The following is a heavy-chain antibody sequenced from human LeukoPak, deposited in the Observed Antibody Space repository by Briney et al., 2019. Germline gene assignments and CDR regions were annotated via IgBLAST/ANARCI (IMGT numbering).Heavy chain of an antibody. J-gene: IGHJ6*02. V-gene: IGHV3-30-3*01. CDR3: ARDHGSGTYGMDV. Sequence: GRSLRLSCAASGFTFSSHAMHWVRQPPGKGLEWVSVISFDGSHKYYADSVKGRFTVSRDNSKNTLYLEMNTLRPDDAAVYFCARDHGSGTYGMDVWGQGTTVTVSS. CDR2: ISFDGSHK. D-gene: IGHD6-25*01. CDR1: GFTFSSHA.